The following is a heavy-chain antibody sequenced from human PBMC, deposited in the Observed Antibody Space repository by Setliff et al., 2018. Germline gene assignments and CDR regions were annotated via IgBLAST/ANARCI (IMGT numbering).Heavy chain of an antibody. J-gene: IGHJ6*02. CDR3: ARVRSYGSGNYYYYYYDMDV. D-gene: IGHD3-10*01. CDR1: GGSISSHY. CDR2: IYYSGTT. V-gene: IGHV4-59*11. Sequence: SETLSLTCTVSGGSISSHYWSWIRQPPGKGLEWIGYIYYSGTTNYSPSLKSRVTISIDMSKNQFSLKLNSVTAADTALYYCARVRSYGSGNYYYYYYDMDVWGQGTTVTVSS.